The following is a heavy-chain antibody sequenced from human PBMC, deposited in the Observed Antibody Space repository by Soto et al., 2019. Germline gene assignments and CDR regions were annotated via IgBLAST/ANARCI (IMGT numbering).Heavy chain of an antibody. CDR2: MNPNSGNT. CDR1: GYTFTSYD. CDR3: ARTYSSSSSYFYYYIDV. V-gene: IGHV1-8*01. D-gene: IGHD6-6*01. Sequence: QVLLVQSGAEVKKPGASVKVSCKTSGYTFTSYDVNWVRQATGQGLEWMGWMNPNSGNTGYAQKFQGRVTMTRNTSIGTAYMELSSLSSEDTAVYYCARTYSSSSSYFYYYIDVWGKGTTVTVSS. J-gene: IGHJ6*03.